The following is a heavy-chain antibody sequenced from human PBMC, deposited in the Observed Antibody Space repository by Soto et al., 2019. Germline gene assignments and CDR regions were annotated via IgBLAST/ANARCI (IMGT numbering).Heavy chain of an antibody. D-gene: IGHD3-10*01. J-gene: IGHJ4*02. Sequence: EVQLVESGGGLVQPGGSPRLSCAASGFTFSNYWMHWVRQAPGKGLVWVSRINPTGSGTSYADSVKGRFSISRDNAEDTLSLQMNSLRGEDTAVYYCARVRNGEYSFDYWGQGTLVTVSS. CDR2: INPTGSGT. V-gene: IGHV3-74*01. CDR3: ARVRNGEYSFDY. CDR1: GFTFSNYW.